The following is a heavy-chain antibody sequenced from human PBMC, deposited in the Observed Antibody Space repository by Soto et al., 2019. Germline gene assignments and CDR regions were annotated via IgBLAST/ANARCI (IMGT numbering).Heavy chain of an antibody. CDR1: GYTLTELS. V-gene: IGHV1-24*01. D-gene: IGHD2-21*02. Sequence: ASVKVSCKVSGYTLTELSMHWVRQAPGKGLEWMGGFDPEDGETIYAQKFQGRVTMTEDTSTDTAYMELSSLRSEDTAVYYCATAGTSYRGGDCYSPFDYWGQGTLVTVSS. CDR3: ATAGTSYRGGDCYSPFDY. J-gene: IGHJ4*02. CDR2: FDPEDGET.